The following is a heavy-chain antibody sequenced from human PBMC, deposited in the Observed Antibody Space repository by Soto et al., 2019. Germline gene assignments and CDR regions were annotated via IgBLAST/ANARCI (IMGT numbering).Heavy chain of an antibody. CDR2: IVVGSGNT. J-gene: IGHJ4*02. CDR3: AARGGSSGYYYPY. CDR1: GFTFTSSA. V-gene: IGHV1-58*01. Sequence: QMPLVQSGPEVKKPGTSVKVSCKASGFTFTSSAVQWVRQARGQRLEWIGWIVVGSGNTNYAQKFQERVTITRDMSTSTAYMELSSLRSEDTAVYYCAARGGSSGYYYPYWGQGTLVTVSS. D-gene: IGHD3-22*01.